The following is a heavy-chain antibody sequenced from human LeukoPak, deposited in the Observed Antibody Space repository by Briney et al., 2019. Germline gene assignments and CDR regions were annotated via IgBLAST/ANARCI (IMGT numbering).Heavy chain of an antibody. J-gene: IGHJ4*02. CDR3: ARLEIAMVRGVITYFDY. CDR2: IYHSGST. V-gene: IGHV4-38-2*01. D-gene: IGHD3-10*01. Sequence: PSATLSLTCAASGYSLSSGYYWGCLRPPSGKVLELIGSIYHSGSTYYNPSVKSRFTISVDTSKNQVSLKLSSVTAVDTAVYYCARLEIAMVRGVITYFDYWGQGTLVTVSS. CDR1: GYSLSSGYY.